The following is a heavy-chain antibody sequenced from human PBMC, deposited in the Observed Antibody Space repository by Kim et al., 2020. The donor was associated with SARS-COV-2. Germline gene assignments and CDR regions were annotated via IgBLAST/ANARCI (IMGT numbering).Heavy chain of an antibody. J-gene: IGHJ4*02. CDR1: GFTFSNYW. Sequence: GGSLRLSCGASGFTFSNYWMSRVRQAPGKGLEWVANIRQDGNDKQYVDSVKGRFTISRDNAKSSLYLQMNSLRDEDTAVYYCARFSRSESSGPGYWGQGT. D-gene: IGHD3-22*01. CDR2: IRQDGNDK. CDR3: ARFSRSESSGPGY. V-gene: IGHV3-7*01.